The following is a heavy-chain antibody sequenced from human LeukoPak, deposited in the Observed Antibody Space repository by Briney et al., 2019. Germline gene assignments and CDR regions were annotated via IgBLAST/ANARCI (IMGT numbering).Heavy chain of an antibody. D-gene: IGHD3-10*01. Sequence: GGSLRLSCAASGLIFSDEYMSWIRQAPGKGLEWVSYISNTADFIAYADSVKGRFTISRDNAKNSLYLQMNSLRAEDAAAYYCVRARGAGPGAHFDYWGQGTLVTVSS. V-gene: IGHV3-11*01. CDR3: VRARGAGPGAHFDY. CDR1: GLIFSDEY. J-gene: IGHJ4*02. CDR2: ISNTADFI.